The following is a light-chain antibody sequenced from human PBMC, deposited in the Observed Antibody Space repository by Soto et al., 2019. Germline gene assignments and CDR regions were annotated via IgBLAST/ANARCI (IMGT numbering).Light chain of an antibody. CDR2: KAS. Sequence: DIQMTQSPSTLSASVGDRVTITCRASQSISSWLAWYQQKPGKAPNLLIYKASSLESGAPSRFSGSGSGTEFTLTVSSLQPDDFATYYCQQYDSYPLTFGGGTKV. CDR3: QQYDSYPLT. V-gene: IGKV1-5*03. CDR1: QSISSW. J-gene: IGKJ4*01.